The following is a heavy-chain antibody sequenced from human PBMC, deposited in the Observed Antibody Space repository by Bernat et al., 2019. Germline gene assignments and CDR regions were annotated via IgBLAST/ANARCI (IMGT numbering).Heavy chain of an antibody. D-gene: IGHD5-12*01. V-gene: IGHV3-23*01. CDR1: GFTFSSYA. J-gene: IGHJ4*02. CDR2: ISGSGSTT. CDR3: AKDGWLRLTRGVYFDY. Sequence: EVQMLESGGGLAQPGGSLRLFCAASGFTFSSYAMSWVRQAPGKGLEWVSAISGSGSTTYYADSVKGRFDISRDNSKNTLYLQMNSLRAEDRAVYYCAKDGWLRLTRGVYFDYWGQGTLVTVSS.